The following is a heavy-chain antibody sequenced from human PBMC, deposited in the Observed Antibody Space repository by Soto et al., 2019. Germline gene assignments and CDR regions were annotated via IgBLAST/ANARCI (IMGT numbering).Heavy chain of an antibody. D-gene: IGHD3-16*01. Sequence: EMQLVESGGGLVQPGGSLRLSCATSGFTFSTYWMSWVRQTPGKGLEWVANIKPDGSEKWYVDSVRGRFTISRDNAKNSLYMEMCSLRAEDTAHYFCARGDYDDANGHFSDAFDVWGQGTMVTVSS. CDR2: IKPDGSEK. CDR1: GFTFSTYW. CDR3: ARGDYDDANGHFSDAFDV. V-gene: IGHV3-7*04. J-gene: IGHJ3*01.